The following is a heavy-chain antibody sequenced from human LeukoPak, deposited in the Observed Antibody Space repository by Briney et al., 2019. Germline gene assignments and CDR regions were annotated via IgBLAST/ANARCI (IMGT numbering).Heavy chain of an antibody. D-gene: IGHD6-6*01. CDR1: GLTFSSYS. CDR3: ARDGPLEYSSSSGSDY. J-gene: IGHJ4*02. V-gene: IGHV3-48*04. Sequence: GGSLRLSCAASGLTFSSYSMNWVRQAPGKGLEWVSYISSSSSTIYYADSVKGRFTISRDNAKNSLYLQMNSLRAEDTAVYYCARDGPLEYSSSSGSDYWGQGTLVTVSS. CDR2: ISSSSSTI.